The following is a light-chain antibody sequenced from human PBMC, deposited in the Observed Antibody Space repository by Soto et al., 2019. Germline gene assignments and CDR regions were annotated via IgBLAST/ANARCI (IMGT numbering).Light chain of an antibody. CDR3: QQYRSSPPYT. J-gene: IGKJ2*01. Sequence: EIVLTQSPGTLSLSPGERATLSCRASQSVSSSSFAWYQQKPGQAPRLLIYGTSSRATGIPDRFIGSGSGTDFTLTISRLEPEDFAVYYCQQYRSSPPYTFGQGTKLEIK. V-gene: IGKV3-20*01. CDR1: QSVSSSS. CDR2: GTS.